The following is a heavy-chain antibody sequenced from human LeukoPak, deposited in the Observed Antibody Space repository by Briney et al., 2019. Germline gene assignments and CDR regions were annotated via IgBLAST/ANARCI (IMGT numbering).Heavy chain of an antibody. V-gene: IGHV1-8*01. CDR2: MNPNSGNT. J-gene: IGHJ4*02. Sequence: ASVKVSCKASGCTFTSYDINWVRQATGQGLEWMGWMNPNSGNTGYAQKFQGRVTMTRNTSISTAYMELSSLRSDDTAVYYCARAHAYYYGSGMNYWGQGTLVTVSS. CDR1: GCTFTSYD. D-gene: IGHD3-10*01. CDR3: ARAHAYYYGSGMNY.